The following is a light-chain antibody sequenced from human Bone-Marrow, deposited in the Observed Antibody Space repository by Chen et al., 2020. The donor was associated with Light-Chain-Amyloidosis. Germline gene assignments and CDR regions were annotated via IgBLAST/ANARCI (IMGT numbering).Light chain of an antibody. V-gene: IGLV3-25*03. CDR1: DLPTKY. Sequence: SYELTQPPPASVSPGQTARSTCPGDDLPTKYAYWYQQKPGQAPVLVIHRDTERPSGISERFSGSSSGTTATLTISGVQAEDEADYHCQSADSSGTYEVIFGGGTKLTVL. CDR3: QSADSSGTYEVI. CDR2: RDT. J-gene: IGLJ2*01.